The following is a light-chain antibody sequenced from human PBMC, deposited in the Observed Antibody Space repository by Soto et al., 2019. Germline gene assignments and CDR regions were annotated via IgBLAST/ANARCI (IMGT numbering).Light chain of an antibody. CDR2: DVS. J-gene: IGLJ2*01. V-gene: IGLV2-14*01. CDR3: SSYTTSSALVL. Sequence: QSALTQPASMSGSPGQSITISCTGTSTDVGGHDYVSWYQQHPGKAPKLMIYDVSNRPSGVSNRFSGSKSGNTASLTISGLQADDEADYYCSSYTTSSALVLFGGGTKLTVL. CDR1: STDVGGHDY.